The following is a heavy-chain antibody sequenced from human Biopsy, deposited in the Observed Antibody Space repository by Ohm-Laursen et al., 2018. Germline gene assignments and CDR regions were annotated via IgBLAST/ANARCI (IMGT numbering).Heavy chain of an antibody. D-gene: IGHD2/OR15-2a*01. Sequence: SLRLSCSASGLSVSSYDMNWVRQAPGKGLEWVAAISYDGSKTDYGDSVKGRLNISRDNSKNTLDLQMSSLRVEDTAVYFCAKDKGTFNFYYYGMDVWGQGTTVTVSS. CDR1: GLSVSSYD. CDR2: ISYDGSKT. V-gene: IGHV3-30*18. CDR3: AKDKGTFNFYYYGMDV. J-gene: IGHJ6*02.